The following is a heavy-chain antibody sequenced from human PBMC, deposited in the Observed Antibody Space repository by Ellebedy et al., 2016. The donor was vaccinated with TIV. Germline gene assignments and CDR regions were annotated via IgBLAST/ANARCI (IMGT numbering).Heavy chain of an antibody. J-gene: IGHJ6*02. V-gene: IGHV3-73*01. Sequence: GGSLRLSCAGSGFVFSGSAMQWVRQASGKGLEWVGRIRRKVHNYATQYGASVKGRFTISRDDSENTAYLQMNSLRVEDTAVYYCAKHGRGMDVWGQGTTVTVSS. CDR2: IRRKVHNYAT. CDR1: GFVFSGSA. CDR3: AKHGRGMDV.